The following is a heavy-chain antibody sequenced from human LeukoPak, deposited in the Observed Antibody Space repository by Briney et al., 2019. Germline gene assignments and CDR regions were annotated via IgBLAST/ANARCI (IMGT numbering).Heavy chain of an antibody. CDR3: ARMSGSRLPGY. D-gene: IGHD3-3*01. Sequence: GGSLRLSCAASGFTFSSHSMNWVRQAPGKGLEWVSYISSSSSARYYADSVKSRFTISRDDAGNSLYLQMNSLRAEDTAVYYCARMSGSRLPGYWGQGALVTVSS. CDR1: GFTFSSHS. J-gene: IGHJ4*02. CDR2: ISSSSSAR. V-gene: IGHV3-48*01.